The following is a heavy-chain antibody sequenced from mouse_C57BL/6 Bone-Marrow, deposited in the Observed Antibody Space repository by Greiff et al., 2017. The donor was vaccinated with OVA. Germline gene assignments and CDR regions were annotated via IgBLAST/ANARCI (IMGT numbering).Heavy chain of an antibody. D-gene: IGHD2-4*01. V-gene: IGHV1-50*01. Sequence: QVQLQQPGAELVKPGASVKLSCKASGYTFTSYWMQWVKQRPGQGLEWIGEIDPSDSYTNYNQKFKGKATLTVDTSSSTAYMQLSSLTSEDSAVYYCARRLRHWGQGTTLTVSS. J-gene: IGHJ2*01. CDR1: GYTFTSYW. CDR2: IDPSDSYT. CDR3: ARRLRH.